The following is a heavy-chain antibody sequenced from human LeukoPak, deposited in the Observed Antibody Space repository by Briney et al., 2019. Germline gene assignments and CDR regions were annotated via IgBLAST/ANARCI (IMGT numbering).Heavy chain of an antibody. D-gene: IGHD3-22*01. J-gene: IGHJ4*02. Sequence: ASVKVSCKASGGTFSSYAISWVRQAPGQGLEWMGGIIPIFGTANYAQKFQGRVTITTDESTSTAYMELSSLRSEDTAVYYCAAVRADYYGSSGYYYNYWGQGTLVTVSS. CDR1: GGTFSSYA. V-gene: IGHV1-69*05. CDR2: IIPIFGTA. CDR3: AAVRADYYGSSGYYYNY.